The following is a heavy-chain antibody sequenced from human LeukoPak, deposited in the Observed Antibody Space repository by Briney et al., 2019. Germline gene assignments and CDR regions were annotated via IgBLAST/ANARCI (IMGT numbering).Heavy chain of an antibody. J-gene: IGHJ5*02. CDR3: ARRNLGNWFDP. CDR1: GFTFSSYA. CDR2: ISYDGSNK. Sequence: PGGSLRLSCAASGFTFSSYAMHWVRQAPGKGLEWVAVISYDGSNKYYADSVKGRFTISRDNAKNTLYLQMNSLRAEDTAVYYCARRNLGNWFDPWGQGTLVTVSS. V-gene: IGHV3-30-3*01.